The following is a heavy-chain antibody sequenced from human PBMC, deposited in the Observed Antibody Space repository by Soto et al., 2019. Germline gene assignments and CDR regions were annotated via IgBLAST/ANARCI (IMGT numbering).Heavy chain of an antibody. CDR2: INAGNGNT. V-gene: IGHV1-3*01. CDR1: GYTFTSYA. D-gene: IGHD3-22*01. J-gene: IGHJ4*02. Sequence: ASVKVSCKASGYTFTSYAMHWVRQAPGQRLEWMGWINAGNGNTKYSQKFQDRVTITRDTSASTAYMELSSLRSEDTAVYYCARGDSSGYLDLDYWGQGTLVTVSS. CDR3: ARGDSSGYLDLDY.